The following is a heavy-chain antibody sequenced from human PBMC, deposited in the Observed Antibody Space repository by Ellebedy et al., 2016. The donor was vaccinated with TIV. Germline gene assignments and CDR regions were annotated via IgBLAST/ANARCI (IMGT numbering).Heavy chain of an antibody. J-gene: IGHJ4*02. D-gene: IGHD5-24*01. Sequence: PGGSLRLSCAASGFSFNSYAMHWVRQAPGKGPEWVAVISYDGTYMYYSDSVEGRFTISRDNSKNTVFLQMRSLRAEDTAVYYCVKIRDGYNSYYFDSWGQGTLVTVSS. CDR2: ISYDGTYM. CDR3: VKIRDGYNSYYFDS. CDR1: GFSFNSYA. V-gene: IGHV3-30*15.